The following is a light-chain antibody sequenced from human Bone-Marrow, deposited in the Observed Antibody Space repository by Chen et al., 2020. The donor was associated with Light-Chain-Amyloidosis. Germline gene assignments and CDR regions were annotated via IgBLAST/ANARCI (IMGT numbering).Light chain of an antibody. J-gene: IGLJ1*01. CDR2: RNN. V-gene: IGLV1-47*01. CDR3: AAWDGSLSGYV. Sequence: QSVLTQPPSASGTPGQRVTISCSGASSNIGINYVYWYQHSPGAAPNHLIHRNNQRPSGMADRFSASTSGTAAFLAISGLRSEDEAAYYCAAWDGSLSGYVFGTGTKVIVL. CDR1: SSNIGINY.